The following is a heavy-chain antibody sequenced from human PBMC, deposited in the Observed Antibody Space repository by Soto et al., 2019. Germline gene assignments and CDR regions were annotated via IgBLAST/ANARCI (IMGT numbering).Heavy chain of an antibody. CDR1: GFKFDYYW. CDR2: LKTDGSHP. J-gene: IGHJ4*02. V-gene: IGHV3-74*01. D-gene: IGHD2-21*02. CDR3: GRGGDPDY. Sequence: EVHLVASGGGLVQPGGSLRLSCVASGFKFDYYWMHWVRQAPGEGLMWVSRLKTDGSHPDYAASVKGRFTISRDNAKNTLYLQMNNQRVDVTAGYYCGRGGDPDYLGQGTLVTVSS.